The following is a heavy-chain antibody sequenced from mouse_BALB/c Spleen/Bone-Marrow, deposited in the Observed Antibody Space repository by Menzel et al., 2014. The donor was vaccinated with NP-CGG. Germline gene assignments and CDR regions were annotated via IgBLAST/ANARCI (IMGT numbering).Heavy chain of an antibody. CDR1: GYTFTSYW. CDR3: ARGNPLYAMDY. CDR2: INPSTGYT. J-gene: IGHJ4*01. D-gene: IGHD2-1*01. Sequence: VQLQQSGAELAKPGASVKMSCKASGYTFTSYWMHWVKQRPGQRLEWIGYINPSTGYTDYNQKFNDKATLTADKSSSTAYMQLSSLTSKDSAVYYCARGNPLYAMDYWGQGTSVTVSS. V-gene: IGHV1-7*01.